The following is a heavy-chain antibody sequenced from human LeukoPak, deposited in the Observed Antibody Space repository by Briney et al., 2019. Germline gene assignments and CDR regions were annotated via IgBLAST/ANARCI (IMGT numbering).Heavy chain of an antibody. CDR2: IYYSGTT. D-gene: IGHD3-10*01. CDR1: GGSISSSSYY. CDR3: ARITMVRGVDY. Sequence: PSETLSLTCTVSGGSISSSSYYWGWIRQPPGKWLEWIGSIYYSGTTYYSPSLKSRVTLSVDTSKNQFSLKLSSVTAADTAVYYCARITMVRGVDYWGQGTLVTVSS. V-gene: IGHV4-39*01. J-gene: IGHJ4*02.